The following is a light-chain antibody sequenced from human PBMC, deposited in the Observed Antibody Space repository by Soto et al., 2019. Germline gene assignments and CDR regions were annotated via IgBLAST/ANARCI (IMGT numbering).Light chain of an antibody. CDR2: ENN. J-gene: IGLJ1*01. CDR1: SSNIGAGYE. Sequence: QSVLTQPPSVSEAPGQRVTISCTGRSSNIGAGYEAHWYQQVPGTAPKLLIYENNNRSSGVPDRFSGSKSGTSASLAITGLQAEDEAEYYCQSYDSSLSGYVFGTGTKLTVL. CDR3: QSYDSSLSGYV. V-gene: IGLV1-40*01.